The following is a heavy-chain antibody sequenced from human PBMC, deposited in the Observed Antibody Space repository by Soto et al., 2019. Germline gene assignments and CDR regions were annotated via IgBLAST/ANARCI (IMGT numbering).Heavy chain of an antibody. D-gene: IGHD3-10*01. CDR1: GFSLSTSGVG. V-gene: IGHV2-5*01. J-gene: IGHJ5*02. CDR3: AHRPFGLTGGGGAWFDP. Sequence: ASGPTLVNPTQTLTLTCTFSGFSLSTSGVGVGWIRQPPGKALEWLALIYWNDDKRYSPSLKSRLTITKDTSKNQVVLTMTNMDPVDTATYYCAHRPFGLTGGGGAWFDPWGQGTLVTVSS. CDR2: IYWNDDK.